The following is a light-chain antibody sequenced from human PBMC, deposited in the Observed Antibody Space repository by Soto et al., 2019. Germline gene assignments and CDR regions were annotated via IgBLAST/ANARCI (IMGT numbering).Light chain of an antibody. CDR3: QQYRSCPRT. CDR2: GAS. CDR1: QDVMYD. V-gene: IGKV3-15*01. Sequence: EIVLTQSPATLSVSPGGRATLSCRASQDVMYDLAWYQQKPGQAPRLLVYGASTRATDAPPRFRGSGSGTEFSLTLSSLQSEDFATYYCQQYRSCPRTFGQGSRVEIK. J-gene: IGKJ1*01.